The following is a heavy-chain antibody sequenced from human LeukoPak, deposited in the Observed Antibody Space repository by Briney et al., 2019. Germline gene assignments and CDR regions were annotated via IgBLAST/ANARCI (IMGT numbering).Heavy chain of an antibody. CDR2: IYSGGST. CDR1: GFTVSSNY. V-gene: IGHV3-53*01. Sequence: PGGSLRLSCAASGFTVSSNYMSWVRQAPGKGLEWVSVIYSGGSTYYADSVKGRFTISRDNAKNSLYLQMNSLRAEDTAVYYCARVSTDSSGYAAFDYWGQGTLVTVSS. J-gene: IGHJ4*02. CDR3: ARVSTDSSGYAAFDY. D-gene: IGHD3-22*01.